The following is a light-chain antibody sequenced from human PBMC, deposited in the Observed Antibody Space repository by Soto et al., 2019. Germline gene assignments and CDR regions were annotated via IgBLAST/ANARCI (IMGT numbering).Light chain of an antibody. CDR3: QQSYSTPIT. J-gene: IGKJ5*01. V-gene: IGKV1-39*01. Sequence: DIQMTHSLFCLSAFLGDRVSIPCRASQSINRYLNWYQQKPGRAPKLLIHAATSLHSGVPSRFSGSGSGTDFTLTISSLQPEDFATYYCQQSYSTPITFGQGTRLEIK. CDR2: AAT. CDR1: QSINRY.